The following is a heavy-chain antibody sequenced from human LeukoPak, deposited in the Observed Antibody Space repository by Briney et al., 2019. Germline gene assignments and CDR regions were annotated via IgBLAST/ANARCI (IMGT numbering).Heavy chain of an antibody. CDR3: ARVLEYDSSDTDAFDI. J-gene: IGHJ3*02. V-gene: IGHV1-2*02. CDR1: GYTFTGYY. CDR2: INPNSGGT. Sequence: ASVKVSCKASGYTFTGYYMHWVRQAPGQGLEWMGWINPNSGGTNYAQKLQGRVTMTTDTSTSTAYMELRSLRSDDTAVYYCARVLEYDSSDTDAFDIWGQGTMVTVSS. D-gene: IGHD3-22*01.